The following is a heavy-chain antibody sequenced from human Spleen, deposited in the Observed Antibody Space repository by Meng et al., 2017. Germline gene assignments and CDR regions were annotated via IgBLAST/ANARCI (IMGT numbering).Heavy chain of an antibody. D-gene: IGHD2-21*01. CDR3: AREGRSHQVGVSVY. Sequence: QAQRQHRGAGLLKPSETLSPRCAVYGASFSGYYWGWIRQPPGKGLEWIGEINHSGSTNYNPSLKSRVTISVDTSKNQFSLKLSSVTAADTAVYYCAREGRSHQVGVSVYWGQGNLVTVSS. CDR2: INHSGST. CDR1: GASFSGYY. V-gene: IGHV4-34*01. J-gene: IGHJ4*02.